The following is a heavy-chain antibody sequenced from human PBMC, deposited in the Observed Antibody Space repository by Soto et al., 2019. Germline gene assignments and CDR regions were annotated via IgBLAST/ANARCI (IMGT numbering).Heavy chain of an antibody. Sequence: QVQLVQSGAEVKKPGSSGTVSCKASVGTFGNSAISWERQAPERGLAWMGGIIPIFPTPAYAQKFQGRVTITAEESTTPAYMELTSLRSEDTAVYYCARDKDRQQFGGNYYYGIDVWGQGTTVTVSS. J-gene: IGHJ6*02. D-gene: IGHD3-10*01. CDR3: ARDKDRQQFGGNYYYGIDV. CDR1: VGTFGNSA. V-gene: IGHV1-69*12. CDR2: IIPIFPTP.